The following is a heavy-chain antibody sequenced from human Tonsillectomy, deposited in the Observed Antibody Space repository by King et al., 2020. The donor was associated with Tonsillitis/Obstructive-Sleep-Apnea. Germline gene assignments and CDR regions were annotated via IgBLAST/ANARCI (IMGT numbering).Heavy chain of an antibody. CDR3: ARDGDSGYDKIPPTFFDY. CDR2: ISYDGSDK. V-gene: IGHV3-30*04. Sequence: HVQLVESGGGVVQPGRSLRLSCAASGFTFRNYTMHWVRQAPGKGLNWVSVISYDGSDKYYVDSVKGRFTISRDNSKNTLYLRMNSLRAEDTAVYFCARDGDSGYDKIPPTFFDYWGQGTLVSVSS. CDR1: GFTFRNYT. J-gene: IGHJ4*02. D-gene: IGHD5-12*01.